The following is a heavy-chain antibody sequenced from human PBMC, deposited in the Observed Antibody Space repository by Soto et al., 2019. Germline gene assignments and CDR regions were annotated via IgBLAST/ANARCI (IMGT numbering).Heavy chain of an antibody. CDR2: TYYRSKWYN. D-gene: IGHD3-22*01. Sequence: SQTLSLTCAISGDSVSSNSAAWNWIRQSPSRGLEWLGRTYYRSKWYNDYAVSVKSRITINPDTSKNQFSLQLKSVTPEDTAVYYCARDWVYYDSSGKLPEPIFYYYGMDVWGQGTTVTVSS. V-gene: IGHV6-1*01. CDR3: ARDWVYYDSSGKLPEPIFYYYGMDV. J-gene: IGHJ6*02. CDR1: GDSVSSNSAA.